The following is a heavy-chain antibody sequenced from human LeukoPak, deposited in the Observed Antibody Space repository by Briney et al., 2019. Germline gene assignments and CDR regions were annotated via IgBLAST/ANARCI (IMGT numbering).Heavy chain of an antibody. J-gene: IGHJ5*02. CDR1: GFTFGDYA. D-gene: IGHD3-10*01. V-gene: IGHV3-49*04. CDR2: IRSKAYGGTT. CDR3: TRYYYGSGSYSSFNWFDP. Sequence: PGGSLRLSCTASGFTFGDYAMSWVRQAPGKGLEWVGFIRSKAYGGTTEYAASVQGRFTISRDDSKSIAYLQMNSLKTEDTAVYYCTRYYYGSGSYSSFNWFDPWGQGTLVTVSS.